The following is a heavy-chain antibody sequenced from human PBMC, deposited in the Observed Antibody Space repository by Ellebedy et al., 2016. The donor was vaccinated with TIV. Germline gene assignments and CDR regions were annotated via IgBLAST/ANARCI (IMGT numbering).Heavy chain of an antibody. D-gene: IGHD6-6*01. V-gene: IGHV1-46*01. CDR3: ATLAGPSSSSEGAGDY. CDR1: GYTFTSYY. CDR2: INPSGGST. Sequence: ASVKVSCKASGYTFTSYYMHWVRQAPGQGLEWMGIINPSGGSTSYAQKFQGRVTMTRDTSTSTVYMELSSLRSEDTAVYYCATLAGPSSSSEGAGDYWGQGTLVTVSS. J-gene: IGHJ4*02.